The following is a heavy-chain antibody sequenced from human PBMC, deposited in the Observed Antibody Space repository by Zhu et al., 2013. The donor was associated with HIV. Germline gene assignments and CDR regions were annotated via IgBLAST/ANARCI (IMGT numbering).Heavy chain of an antibody. CDR3: ARGTSQNVLRYFDWIYYFDY. CDR2: INPNSGGT. J-gene: IGHJ4*02. CDR1: GYTFTGYY. Sequence: QVQLVQSGAEVKKPGASVKVSCKASGYTFTGYYMHWVRQAPGQGLEWMGWINPNSGGTNYAQKFQGRVTITADESTSTAYMELSSLRSEDTAVYYCARGTSQNVLRYFDWIYYFDYWGQGTLVTVSS. V-gene: IGHV1-2*02. D-gene: IGHD3-9*01.